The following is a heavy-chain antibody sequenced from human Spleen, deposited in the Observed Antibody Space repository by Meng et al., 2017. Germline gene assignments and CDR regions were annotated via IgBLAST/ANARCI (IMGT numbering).Heavy chain of an antibody. Sequence: QGQVVQPGAGLKKPGASVKVSCNASGYTFTSYAMHWVRQAPGQRLEWMGWINAGNGNTKYSQKFQGRVTITRDTSASTAYMELSSLRSEDTAVYYCARDGRDGSMSDYWGQGTLVTVSS. CDR2: INAGNGNT. D-gene: IGHD5-24*01. CDR3: ARDGRDGSMSDY. V-gene: IGHV1-3*01. J-gene: IGHJ4*02. CDR1: GYTFTSYA.